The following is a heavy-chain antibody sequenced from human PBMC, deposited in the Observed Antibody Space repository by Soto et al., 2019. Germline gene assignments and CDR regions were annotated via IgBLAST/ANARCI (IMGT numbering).Heavy chain of an antibody. D-gene: IGHD4-4*01. Sequence: PGGSLRLSCAASGFIFDDYGMSWARQAPGKGLEWVSGVNWNGGDTYYADSVKGRFTISRDDSKNTLYLQMNNLRAEDTAVYYCANRRDDYIFDYWGQGTLVTVS. CDR2: VNWNGGDT. J-gene: IGHJ4*02. CDR3: ANRRDDYIFDY. CDR1: GFIFDDYG. V-gene: IGHV3-20*04.